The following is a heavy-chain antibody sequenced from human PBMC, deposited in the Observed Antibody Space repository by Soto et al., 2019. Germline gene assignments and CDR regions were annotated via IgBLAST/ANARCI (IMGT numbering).Heavy chain of an antibody. D-gene: IGHD3-10*01. V-gene: IGHV1-69*04. CDR3: ATSYGSGYRAFDY. CDR1: GDTFNFHS. CDR2: VNPILSMS. Sequence: QVQLVQSGAEVKRSGSSVKVSCKASGDTFNFHSINWVRQAPGLGLEWMGRVNPILSMSNFAQRFQGRVTMTADKSTSTAYMELSGLRSEDTAIYYCATSYGSGYRAFDYWGQGALVTVSS. J-gene: IGHJ4*02.